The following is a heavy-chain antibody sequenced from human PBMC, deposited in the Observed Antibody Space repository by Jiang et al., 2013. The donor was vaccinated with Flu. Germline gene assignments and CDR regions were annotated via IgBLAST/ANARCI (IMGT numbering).Heavy chain of an antibody. CDR2: IVPVLDKT. V-gene: IGHV1-69*04. D-gene: IGHD3-22*01. CDR1: GDTFTTFS. J-gene: IGHJ4*02. Sequence: SGAEVKKPGSSVKVSCKASGDTFTTFSFTWLRQAPGQGLEWVGRIVPVLDKTNYAQKFQGRVAITADKSTNTVFMEPSSLNFEDTAVYYCASPDPYYFSNSGSQSDFWGQGTVVTVSS. CDR3: ASPDPYYFSNSGSQSDF.